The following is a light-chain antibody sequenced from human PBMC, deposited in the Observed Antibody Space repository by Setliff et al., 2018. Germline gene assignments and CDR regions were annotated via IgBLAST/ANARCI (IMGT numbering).Light chain of an antibody. CDR1: RSDVGGYNY. V-gene: IGLV2-14*01. J-gene: IGLJ1*01. CDR3: TSFTSGFTYV. CDR2: EVS. Sequence: QSVLTQPASVSGSPGQSITISCTGTRSDVGGYNYVSWYQQHPGKAPKLMIYEVSNRPSGVSNRFSGSKSGNTASLTISGLQADDEADYYCTSFTSGFTYVFGSGTKSPS.